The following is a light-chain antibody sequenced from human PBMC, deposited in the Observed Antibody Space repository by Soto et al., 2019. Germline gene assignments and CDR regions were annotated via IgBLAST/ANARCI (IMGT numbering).Light chain of an antibody. CDR1: QTISSGF. V-gene: IGKV3-20*01. J-gene: IGKJ5*01. Sequence: EIVLTQSPGTLSLSPGDRATLSCRASQTISSGFLAWYQQKVGQAPRRLIYDASNRATGVPDRFSGSGSGTDFSLTISRLEPEDFAVYHCQQYSSSPRTFGQGTRLEIK. CDR2: DAS. CDR3: QQYSSSPRT.